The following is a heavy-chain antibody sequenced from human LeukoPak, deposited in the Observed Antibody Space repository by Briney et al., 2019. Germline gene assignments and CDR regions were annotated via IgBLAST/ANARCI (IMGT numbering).Heavy chain of an antibody. D-gene: IGHD6-13*01. CDR1: GYTFTSYD. CDR2: RNPNSGNT. V-gene: IGHV1-8*01. J-gene: IGHJ4*02. Sequence: ASVKVSCKASGYTFTSYDINWVRQATGQGLEGMGWRNPNSGNTGYAQKFQGRITMTRNTSITTAYMELSSLISEDTAVYYCARGGGSSFPGDYWGQGTLVTVS. CDR3: ARGGGSSFPGDY.